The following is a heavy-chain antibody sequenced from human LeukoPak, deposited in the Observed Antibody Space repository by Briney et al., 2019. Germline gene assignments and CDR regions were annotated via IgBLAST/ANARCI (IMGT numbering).Heavy chain of an antibody. Sequence: SETLSLTCAVYGGSFSGYYWSWIRQPPGKGLEWIGEINHSGNTNYNPSLKSRVTISVDTSKNQFSLKLSSVTAADTAVYYCARAVGYCSSTSCYHGRFFDPWGQGTLVTVSS. CDR3: ARAVGYCSSTSCYHGRFFDP. CDR1: GGSFSGYY. V-gene: IGHV4-34*01. J-gene: IGHJ5*02. D-gene: IGHD2-2*01. CDR2: INHSGNT.